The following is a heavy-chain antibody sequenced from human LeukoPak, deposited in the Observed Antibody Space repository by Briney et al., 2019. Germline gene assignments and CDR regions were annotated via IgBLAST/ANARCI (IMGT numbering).Heavy chain of an antibody. Sequence: SETLSLTCAVSGYSISSGYYWGWIRQPPGKGLEWIGYIYYSGSTNYNPSLKSRVTISVDTSKNQFSLKLSSVTAADTAVYYCARAPYDILTGYYSFDYWGQGTLVTVSS. CDR3: ARAPYDILTGYYSFDY. V-gene: IGHV4-61*01. D-gene: IGHD3-9*01. CDR2: IYYSGST. CDR1: GYSISSGYY. J-gene: IGHJ4*02.